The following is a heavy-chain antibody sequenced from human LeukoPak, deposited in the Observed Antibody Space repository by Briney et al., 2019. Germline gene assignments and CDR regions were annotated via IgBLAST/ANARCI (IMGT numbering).Heavy chain of an antibody. Sequence: PSETLSLTCTVSGGSISSYYWSWIRQPPGKGLEWIGYIYYSGSTNYNPSLKSRVTISVDTSKNQFSLKLSSVTAADTAVYYCARARDTMVRGAKPYFDYWGQGTLVTVSS. CDR1: GGSISSYY. D-gene: IGHD3-10*01. CDR2: IYYSGST. V-gene: IGHV4-59*01. CDR3: ARARDTMVRGAKPYFDY. J-gene: IGHJ4*02.